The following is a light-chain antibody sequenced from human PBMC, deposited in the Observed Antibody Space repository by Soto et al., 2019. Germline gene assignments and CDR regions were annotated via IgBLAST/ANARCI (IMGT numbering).Light chain of an antibody. V-gene: IGKV3-15*01. CDR3: QQYIKWPWT. CDR1: QTVSSS. Sequence: DIVMTQSPSTLSVSLGERAPLSCRASQTVSSSFLAWYQQKPGQAPRLFIYGASTRATGIPARFSGSGSGTEFTLTISSLQSEDFAVYYCQQYIKWPWTFGQGTKVDIK. J-gene: IGKJ1*01. CDR2: GAS.